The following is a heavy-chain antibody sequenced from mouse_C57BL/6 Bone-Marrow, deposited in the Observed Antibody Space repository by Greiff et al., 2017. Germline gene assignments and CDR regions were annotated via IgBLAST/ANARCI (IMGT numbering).Heavy chain of an antibody. CDR3: ARCGYYNWYFDV. Sequence: QVQLQQPGAELVKPGASVQMSCKASGYTFTSYWITWVKQRPGQGLEWIGDIYPGSGSTNYNEKFKSKATLTVDTSSSTAYMQLSSLTSEDSAVYYCARCGYYNWYFDVWGTGTTVTVSS. D-gene: IGHD2-3*01. J-gene: IGHJ1*03. CDR2: IYPGSGST. CDR1: GYTFTSYW. V-gene: IGHV1-55*01.